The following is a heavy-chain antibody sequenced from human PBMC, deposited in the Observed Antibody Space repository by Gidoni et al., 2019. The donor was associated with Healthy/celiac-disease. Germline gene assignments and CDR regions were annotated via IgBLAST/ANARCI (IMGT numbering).Heavy chain of an antibody. Sequence: EVQLVQSGAEVKKPGESLKISCKGSGYSFTSYWIDWVRQMPGKGLGWMGISDPGDSDTRYSPSFQGQVTISADKSISTAYLQWSSLKASDTAMYYCARPARYYYDSSGYYAFDIWGQGTMVTVSS. CDR2: SDPGDSDT. V-gene: IGHV5-51*01. CDR1: GYSFTSYW. J-gene: IGHJ3*02. CDR3: ARPARYYYDSSGYYAFDI. D-gene: IGHD3-22*01.